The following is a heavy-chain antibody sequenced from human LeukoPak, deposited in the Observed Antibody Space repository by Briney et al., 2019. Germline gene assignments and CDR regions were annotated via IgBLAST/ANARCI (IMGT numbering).Heavy chain of an antibody. CDR1: GVSINTCCYY. V-gene: IGHV4-61*01. D-gene: IGHD3-16*01. Sequence: SETLSLTCAVSGVSINTCCYYWTWIRQPPGKGLEWIGYKYYSGSTRYNSYLRSRLTISLDTSKNQFSLRLTSVTAADTAVYYGARGRSYGFDFDSWGQGTLVIVSS. CDR3: ARGRSYGFDFDS. CDR2: KYYSGST. J-gene: IGHJ4*02.